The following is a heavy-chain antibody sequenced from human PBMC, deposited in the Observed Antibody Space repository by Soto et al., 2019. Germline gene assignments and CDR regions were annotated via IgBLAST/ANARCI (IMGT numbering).Heavy chain of an antibody. CDR3: ARSVKPRDWFDP. Sequence: GASVKVSCKASGGTFSSYAISWVRQAPGQGLEWMGGIIAYFGTTNYAQKLQGRVTMTTDTSTSTAYMELRSLRSDDTAVYYCARSVKPRDWFDPWGQGTLVTVSS. CDR2: IIAYFGTT. CDR1: GGTFSSYA. V-gene: IGHV1-18*01. D-gene: IGHD6-6*01. J-gene: IGHJ5*02.